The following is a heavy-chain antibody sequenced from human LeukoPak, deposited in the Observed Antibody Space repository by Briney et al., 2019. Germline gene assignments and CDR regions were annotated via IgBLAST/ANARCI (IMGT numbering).Heavy chain of an antibody. J-gene: IGHJ4*02. D-gene: IGHD3-22*01. V-gene: IGHV3-66*01. CDR2: IYSGGST. Sequence: GGSLRLSCAASGFTFSSNYMSWVRQAPGKGLEWVSVIYSGGSTYYADSVKGRFTISRDNSKNTLYLQMNSLRAEDTAVYYCAKDATAYYYDTSGYYSFDYWGQGTLVTVSS. CDR1: GFTFSSNY. CDR3: AKDATAYYYDTSGYYSFDY.